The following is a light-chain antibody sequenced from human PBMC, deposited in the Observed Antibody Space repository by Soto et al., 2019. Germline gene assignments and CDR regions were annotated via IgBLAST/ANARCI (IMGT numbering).Light chain of an antibody. J-gene: IGLJ3*02. CDR2: DVS. CDR1: SSDVGNF. CDR3: CRYTGTTYTWV. V-gene: IGLV2-14*01. Sequence: QSVLTQPASVSGSPGQSITISCTGTSSDVGNFVSWYRQHPGKAPKLMIYDVSSRPSGISDRFSGSKSGNTASLTISGLQSEDEADYYCCRYTGTTYTWVFGGGTKLTVL.